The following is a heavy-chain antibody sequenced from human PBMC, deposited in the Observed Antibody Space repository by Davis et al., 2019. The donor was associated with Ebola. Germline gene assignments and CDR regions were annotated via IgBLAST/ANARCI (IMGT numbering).Heavy chain of an antibody. CDR3: VKDYSAGGLYWFDP. V-gene: IGHV3-9*01. CDR2: VRWNSGVI. Sequence: SLKISCAASGFTFDEYATHWVRQVPGKGLEWVTGVRWNSGVIAYADSVKGRFIISRDNAKKSLYLQINSLRAEDTALYYCVKDYSAGGLYWFDPWGQGTLVTVSS. D-gene: IGHD6-13*01. CDR1: GFTFDEYA. J-gene: IGHJ5*02.